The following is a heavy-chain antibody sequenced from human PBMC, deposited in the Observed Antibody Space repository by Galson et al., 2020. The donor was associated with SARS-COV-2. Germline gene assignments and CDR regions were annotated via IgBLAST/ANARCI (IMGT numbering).Heavy chain of an antibody. CDR2: ISDTGGTT. CDR3: AKDRGGSGRYVDLDY. J-gene: IGHJ4*02. D-gene: IGHD6-19*01. Sequence: GEPLKISCAASGFTFSRYFMTWVRQAPGKGLEWVSTISDTGGTTYHADSVQGRFTVSRDNSKNTLYLQLNSLRGEDTAVYYCAKDRGGSGRYVDLDYWGQGTLVTVSS. V-gene: IGHV3-23*01. CDR1: GFTFSRYF.